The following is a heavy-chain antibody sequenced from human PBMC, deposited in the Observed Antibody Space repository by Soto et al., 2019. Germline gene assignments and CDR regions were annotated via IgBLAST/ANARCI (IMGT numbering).Heavy chain of an antibody. CDR1: GYSFTSYW. D-gene: IGHD3-3*01. CDR2: IDPSDSYT. Sequence: PGESLKISCKGSGYSFTSYWISWVRQMPGKGLEWMGRIDPSDSYTNYSPSFQGHVTISADKSISTAYLQWSSLKASDTAMYYCARDGIRYYDFWSGYYGMDVWGQGTTVTV. V-gene: IGHV5-10-1*01. CDR3: ARDGIRYYDFWSGYYGMDV. J-gene: IGHJ6*02.